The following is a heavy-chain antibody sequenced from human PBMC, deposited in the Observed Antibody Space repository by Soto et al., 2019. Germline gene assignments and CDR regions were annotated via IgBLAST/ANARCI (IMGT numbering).Heavy chain of an antibody. J-gene: IGHJ4*02. CDR2: ISYDGSNK. D-gene: IGHD1-7*01. Sequence: GGSLRLYCAASGFTFSSYAMHWVRQAPGKGLEWVAVISYDGSNKYYADSVKGRFTISRDNSKNTLYLQMNSLRAEDTAVYYCARAPGTTLPYYFDYWGQGTLVTVSS. CDR3: ARAPGTTLPYYFDY. CDR1: GFTFSSYA. V-gene: IGHV3-30*04.